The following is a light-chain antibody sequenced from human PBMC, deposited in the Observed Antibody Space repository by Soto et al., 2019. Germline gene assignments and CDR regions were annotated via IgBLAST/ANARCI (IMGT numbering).Light chain of an antibody. CDR3: SSYTSISSLGV. CDR1: GSDVGSYKY. Sequence: HSALAQPASVSGSPGQSITISCTGTGSDVGSYKYVSWYQQHPGKAPKLIIFEVSNRPSGVSDRFSGSKSGNTASLTISGLQAEDEADYYCSSYTSISSLGVFGTGTKVTVL. V-gene: IGLV2-14*01. CDR2: EVS. J-gene: IGLJ1*01.